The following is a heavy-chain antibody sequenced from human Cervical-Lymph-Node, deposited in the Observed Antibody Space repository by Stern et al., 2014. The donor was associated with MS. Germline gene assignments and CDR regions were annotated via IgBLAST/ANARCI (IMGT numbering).Heavy chain of an antibody. CDR3: ATRNIGTRGY. V-gene: IGHV3-66*02. D-gene: IGHD6-6*01. CDR2: TYSGGNT. J-gene: IGHJ4*02. CDR1: GFTVSNNY. Sequence: VQLVESGGGLVQPGGSLRLYCAASGFTVSNNYMTWVRQGPGLGLEWVSLTYSGGNTYYADSVKGRFTISRDNSKNTLYLQMNSLRPEDTAVYYCATRNIGTRGYWGQGALVTVSS.